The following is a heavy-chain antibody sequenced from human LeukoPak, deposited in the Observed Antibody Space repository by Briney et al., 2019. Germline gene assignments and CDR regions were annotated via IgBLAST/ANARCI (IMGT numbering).Heavy chain of an antibody. J-gene: IGHJ3*02. CDR1: GFSLSTSGVG. CDR3: AHTLYYYDSSGYYSWLGFDI. V-gene: IGHV2-5*02. D-gene: IGHD3-22*01. CDR2: IYWDDDK. Sequence: SGPTLVNPTQTLTLTCTFSGFSLSTSGVGVGWIRQSPGKALEWLALIYWDDDKRYSPSLKSRLTITKDPSKNQVVLTMTNMDPVDTATYYCAHTLYYYDSSGYYSWLGFDIWGQGTMVTVSS.